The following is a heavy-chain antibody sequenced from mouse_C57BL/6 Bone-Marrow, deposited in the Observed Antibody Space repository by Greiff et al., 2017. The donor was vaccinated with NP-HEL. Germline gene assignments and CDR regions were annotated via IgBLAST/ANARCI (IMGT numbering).Heavy chain of an antibody. J-gene: IGHJ1*03. CDR1: GFNIKDYY. Sequence: EVQRVESGAELVRPGASVKLSCTASGFNIKDYYMHWVKQRPEQGLEWIGRIDPEDGDTEYAPKFQGKATMTADKSSNTAYLQLSILTSEDTAVYYGTTPSDYSNYGYFEVWCRGTAVTVSS. CDR2: IDPEDGDT. CDR3: TTPSDYSNYGYFEV. D-gene: IGHD2-5*01. V-gene: IGHV14-1*01.